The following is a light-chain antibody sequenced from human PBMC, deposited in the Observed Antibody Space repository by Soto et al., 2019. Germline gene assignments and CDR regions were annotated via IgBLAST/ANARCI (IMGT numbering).Light chain of an antibody. CDR1: QTISKS. Sequence: DIPMTQSPSSLSASIGDRVTITCRASQTISKSLNWYQQKAETAPKLLVFGASSLQSGVPSRFSASGFGTEFTLTISSLQLEDFATYHCQQSYSTPWTFGQGTKVEI. CDR2: GAS. V-gene: IGKV1-39*01. J-gene: IGKJ1*01. CDR3: QQSYSTPWT.